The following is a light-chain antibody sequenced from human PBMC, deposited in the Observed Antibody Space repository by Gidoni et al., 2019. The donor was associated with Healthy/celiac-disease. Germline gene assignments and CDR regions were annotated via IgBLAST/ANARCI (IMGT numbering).Light chain of an antibody. Sequence: DIVLTQSPGTLSLSPGERATLSGRASQSVSSSYLAWYQQKPGQAPRLLIYGASSRATGIPDRFSGSGSGTDFTLTISRLEPEDFAVYYCQQYKTFGQGTKVEIK. CDR3: QQYKT. J-gene: IGKJ1*01. V-gene: IGKV3-20*01. CDR1: QSVSSSY. CDR2: GAS.